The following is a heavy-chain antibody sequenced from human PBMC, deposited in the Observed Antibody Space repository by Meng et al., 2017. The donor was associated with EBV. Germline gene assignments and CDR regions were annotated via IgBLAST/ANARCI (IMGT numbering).Heavy chain of an antibody. CDR3: ARETSGYDFNWFDP. D-gene: IGHD5-12*01. CDR1: GYTFTSYG. J-gene: IGHJ5*02. Sequence: QVQLVLSGAEVKKPGASVKVSCQASGYTFTSYGISWVRQAPGQGLGWMGWISAYNGNTNYAQKLQGRVTMTTDTSTSTAYMELRSLRSDDTAVYYCARETSGYDFNWFDPWGQGTLVTVSS. CDR2: ISAYNGNT. V-gene: IGHV1-18*01.